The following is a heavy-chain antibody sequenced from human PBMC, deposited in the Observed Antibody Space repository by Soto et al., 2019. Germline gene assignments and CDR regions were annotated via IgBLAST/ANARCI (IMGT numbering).Heavy chain of an antibody. Sequence: GGSLRLSCAASGFTFTRYSMNWVRQAPGKGLEWVSSISSTTNYIYYGDSMKGRFTISRDNAKNSLYLEMNSLRAEDSAVYYCARESEDLTSNFDYWGQGTLVTVSS. V-gene: IGHV3-21*06. J-gene: IGHJ4*02. CDR2: ISSTTNYI. CDR1: GFTFTRYS. CDR3: ARESEDLTSNFDY.